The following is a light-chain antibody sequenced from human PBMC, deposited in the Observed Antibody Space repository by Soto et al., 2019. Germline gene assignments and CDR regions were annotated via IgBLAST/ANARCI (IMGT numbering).Light chain of an antibody. J-gene: IGKJ5*01. V-gene: IGKV3-20*01. CDR1: QSVSTSY. Sequence: DMVLTQSPGTLSLSPGDRATLSCRASQSVSTSYLAWYQQKPGQAPRLLIYGASSRATGIPDRFSGSGSGTDFTLTISGLEPEDSAVYYCQQYNTWPAEITFGQGTRLEIK. CDR2: GAS. CDR3: QQYNTWPAEIT.